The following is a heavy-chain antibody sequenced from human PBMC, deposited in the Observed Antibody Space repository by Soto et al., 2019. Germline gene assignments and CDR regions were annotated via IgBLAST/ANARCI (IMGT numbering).Heavy chain of an antibody. Sequence: QVQLVESGGGVVQPGRSLRLSCAASGFTFSSYAMHWVRQAPGKGLEWVAVISYDGSNKYYADSVKGRFTISRDNSKNTLYLQMNSLRAEDTAVYYCAREREKWLAYWYFDIWGRGTLVTVSS. CDR2: ISYDGSNK. CDR1: GFTFSSYA. CDR3: AREREKWLAYWYFDI. J-gene: IGHJ2*01. V-gene: IGHV3-30-3*01. D-gene: IGHD6-19*01.